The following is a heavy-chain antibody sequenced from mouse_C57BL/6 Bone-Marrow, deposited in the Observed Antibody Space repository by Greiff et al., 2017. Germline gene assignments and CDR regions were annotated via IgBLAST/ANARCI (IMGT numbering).Heavy chain of an antibody. J-gene: IGHJ1*03. V-gene: IGHV1-72*01. CDR3: ARDYYGSYWYFDV. Sequence: KQSCKASGYTFTSYWMHWVKQRPGRGLEWIGRIDPNSGGTKYNEKFKSKATLTVDKPSSTAYMQLSSLTSEDSAVYYCARDYYGSYWYFDVWGTGTTVTVSS. CDR1: GYTFTSYW. CDR2: IDPNSGGT. D-gene: IGHD1-1*01.